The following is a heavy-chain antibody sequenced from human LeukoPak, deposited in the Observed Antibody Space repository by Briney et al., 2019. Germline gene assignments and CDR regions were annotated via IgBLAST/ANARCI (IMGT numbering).Heavy chain of an antibody. V-gene: IGHV4-59*01. CDR1: GGSISSYY. CDR2: FYYSGST. CDR3: ARLHRGEEAFDI. J-gene: IGHJ3*02. Sequence: SETLSLTCTVSGGSISSYYWSWIWQPPGKGLEWIGYFYYSGSTNYNPSLKSRVTISVDTSKNQFSLKLTSVTAADTAVYYCARLHRGEEAFDIWGQGTMVTVSS.